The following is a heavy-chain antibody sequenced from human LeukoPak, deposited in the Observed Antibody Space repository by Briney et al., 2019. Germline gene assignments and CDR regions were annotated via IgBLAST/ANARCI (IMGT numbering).Heavy chain of an antibody. D-gene: IGHD3-22*01. CDR3: ARERPPPGSEYYYDSSGSLDY. V-gene: IGHV1-18*01. Sequence: ASVKVSCKGSGYTFTSYGISWVRQAPGQGLEWMGWISAYNGNTNYAQKLQGRVTMTTDTSTSTAYMELRSLRSDDTAVYYCARERPPPGSEYYYDSSGSLDYWGQGTLVTVSS. J-gene: IGHJ4*02. CDR2: ISAYNGNT. CDR1: GYTFTSYG.